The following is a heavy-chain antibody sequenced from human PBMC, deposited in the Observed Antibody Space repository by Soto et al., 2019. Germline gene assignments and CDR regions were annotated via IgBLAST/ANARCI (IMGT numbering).Heavy chain of an antibody. CDR2: IFFTGNI. CDR1: GGSISSYY. V-gene: IGHV4-39*01. CDR3: ASRHCSGGSCYTPGFDS. Sequence: PSETLSLTCTVSGGSISSYYWGWIRQPPGKGLEWVGSIFFTGNIYYNPSLKSRVTISVDTSRNQFSLMVNSVTAADTAVYYCASRHCSGGSCYTPGFDSWGQGALVTVSS. J-gene: IGHJ4*02. D-gene: IGHD2-15*01.